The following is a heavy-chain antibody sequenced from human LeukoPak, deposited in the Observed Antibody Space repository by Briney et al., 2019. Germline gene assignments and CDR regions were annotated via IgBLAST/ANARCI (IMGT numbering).Heavy chain of an antibody. V-gene: IGHV4-61*08. Sequence: SETLSLTCTVSGGSVSSGDYYWSWIRQPPGKGLEWIGEINHSGSTNYNPSLKSRVTISVDTSKNQFSLKLSSVTAADTAVYYCARRSIRVVRGIPFDYWGQGTLVTVSS. CDR3: ARRSIRVVRGIPFDY. D-gene: IGHD3-10*01. CDR2: INHSGST. J-gene: IGHJ4*02. CDR1: GGSVSSGDYY.